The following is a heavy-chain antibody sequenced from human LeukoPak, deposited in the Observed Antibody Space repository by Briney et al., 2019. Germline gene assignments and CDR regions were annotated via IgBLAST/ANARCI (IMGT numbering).Heavy chain of an antibody. CDR1: GGPFSGYY. V-gene: IGHV4-34*01. D-gene: IGHD6-6*01. CDR2: INHSGST. CDR3: ARGPPLGSPYFDY. Sequence: PSETLSLTCAVYGGPFSGYYWSWIRQPPGQGLEWIGEINHSGSTNYNPSLKSRVTISVDTSKNQFSLKLSSVTAADTAVYYCARGPPLGSPYFDYWGQGTLVTVSS. J-gene: IGHJ4*02.